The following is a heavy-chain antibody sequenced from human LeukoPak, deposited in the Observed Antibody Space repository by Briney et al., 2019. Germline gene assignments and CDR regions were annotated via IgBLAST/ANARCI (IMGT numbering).Heavy chain of an antibody. V-gene: IGHV3-48*03. D-gene: IGHD2-15*01. Sequence: PGGSLRLSCAASGFTFSSYEMNWVRQAPGKGLEWVSYLSSSGSTIYYADSVKGRFTISRDNAKNSLYLQMNSLRAEDTAVYYCARNKYDCSGGSCYYIFDYWGQGTLVTVSS. CDR1: GFTFSSYE. J-gene: IGHJ4*02. CDR2: LSSSGSTI. CDR3: ARNKYDCSGGSCYYIFDY.